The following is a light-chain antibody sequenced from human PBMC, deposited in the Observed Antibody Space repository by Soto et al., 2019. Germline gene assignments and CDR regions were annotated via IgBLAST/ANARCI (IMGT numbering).Light chain of an antibody. CDR1: SSDVGGYNY. V-gene: IGLV2-8*01. CDR3: SPYAGSNNSYV. J-gene: IGLJ1*01. CDR2: EVS. Sequence: QSVLTQPPSASGSPGQSVTISCTGTSSDVGGYNYVSWYQQHPGKAPKLMIYEVSKRPSGVPDRFSGSKSGNTASLTVSGLQAEDEADYYCSPYAGSNNSYVVGTGTKVT.